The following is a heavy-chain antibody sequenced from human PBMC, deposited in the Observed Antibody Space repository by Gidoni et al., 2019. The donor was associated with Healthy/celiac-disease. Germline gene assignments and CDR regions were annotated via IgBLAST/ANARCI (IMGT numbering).Heavy chain of an antibody. Sequence: QVQLVQSGAEVKKPGASVKVSCKASGYTFTGYYMHWVRQATGQGLEWMGWINPNSGGTNYAQKFQGRVTMTRDTSISTAYMELSRLRSDDTAVYYCARGGSSGYYPSDAFDIWGQGTMVTVSS. J-gene: IGHJ3*02. D-gene: IGHD3-22*01. V-gene: IGHV1-2*02. CDR1: GYTFTGYY. CDR2: INPNSGGT. CDR3: ARGGSSGYYPSDAFDI.